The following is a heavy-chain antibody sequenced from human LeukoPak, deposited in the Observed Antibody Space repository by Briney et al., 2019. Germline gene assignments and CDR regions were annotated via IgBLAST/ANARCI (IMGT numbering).Heavy chain of an antibody. J-gene: IGHJ4*02. CDR3: ARDDNGPFDY. V-gene: IGHV3-53*01. CDR1: EFIFSSYG. Sequence: PGRSLRLSCAASEFIFSSYGIHWVRQAPGKGLEWVSVIYSGGSTYYADSVKGRFTISRDNSKNTLYLQMNSLRAEDTAVYYCARDDNGPFDYWGQGTLVTVSS. CDR2: IYSGGST. D-gene: IGHD1-14*01.